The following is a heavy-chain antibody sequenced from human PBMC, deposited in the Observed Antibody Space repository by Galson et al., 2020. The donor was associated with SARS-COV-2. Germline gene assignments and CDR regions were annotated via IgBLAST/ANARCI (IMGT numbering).Heavy chain of an antibody. CDR1: GLTVSSNY. CDR3: AGTLGPYYYYAYGLDV. D-gene: IGHD3-16*01. Sequence: GESLKISCAASGLTVSSNYMMWVRQAPGKGLEWVSVIYVAGYTYYGDSMKGRFTISRDDSKNTLYLQMNSLRAEDTAVYYCAGTLGPYYYYAYGLDVWGQGTTVTVSS. J-gene: IGHJ6*02. V-gene: IGHV3-53*01. CDR2: IYVAGYT.